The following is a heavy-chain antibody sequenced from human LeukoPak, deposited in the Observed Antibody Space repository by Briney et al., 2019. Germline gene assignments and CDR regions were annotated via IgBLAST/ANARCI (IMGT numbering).Heavy chain of an antibody. Sequence: GASVKVSCKVSGYTLTELSMHWVRQAPGKGLEWMGGFDPEDGETIYEQKFQGRVTMTEDTSTDTAYMELSSLRSEDTAVYYCATDPTYSSGWQPFGYWGQGTLVTVSS. J-gene: IGHJ4*02. CDR2: FDPEDGET. V-gene: IGHV1-24*01. CDR1: GYTLTELS. D-gene: IGHD6-19*01. CDR3: ATDPTYSSGWQPFGY.